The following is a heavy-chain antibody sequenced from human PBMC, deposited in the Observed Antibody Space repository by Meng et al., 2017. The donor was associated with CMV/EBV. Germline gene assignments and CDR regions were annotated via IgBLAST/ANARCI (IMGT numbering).Heavy chain of an antibody. CDR2: INPNSGGT. CDR1: GYTFTGNY. CDR3: ARAHYDSSGYYDFDY. J-gene: IGHJ4*02. V-gene: IGHV1-2*02. D-gene: IGHD3-22*01. Sequence: SGYTFTGNYMHWGRQAPGQGLEWVGWINPNSGGTNYAQKFQGRVTMTRDTSISTAYMELSRLRSDDTAVYYCARAHYDSSGYYDFDYWGQGTLVTVSS.